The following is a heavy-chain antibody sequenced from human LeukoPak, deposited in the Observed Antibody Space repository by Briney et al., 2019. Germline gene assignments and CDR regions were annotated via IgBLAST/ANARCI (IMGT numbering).Heavy chain of an antibody. CDR2: IYWDDNK. CDR1: GFSLSLSGVG. V-gene: IGHV2-5*02. D-gene: IGHD3-22*01. Sequence: SGPTLVKPTQTLTLTCTFSGFSLSLSGVGVGWIRQPPGKALEWLALIYWDDNKRYSPSLKSRLIITQDTSKNQVVLTMTNMDPVDTATYYCAHYYYDTSGFDYWGQGTLVTVSS. CDR3: AHYYYDTSGFDY. J-gene: IGHJ4*02.